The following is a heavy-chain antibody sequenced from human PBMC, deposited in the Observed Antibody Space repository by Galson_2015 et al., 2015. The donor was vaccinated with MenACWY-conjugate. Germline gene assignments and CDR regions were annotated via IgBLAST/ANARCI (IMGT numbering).Heavy chain of an antibody. CDR1: GFTFTGHD. J-gene: IGHJ6*03. Sequence: SLRLSCAVSGFTFTGHDFNWVRQAPGNGLEWLSYISKSGGTIYYADSVQGRFTISRDTTKTSLFLQMNSLTAGDTAVYYCARVATRIHQYYYYMDDWGKGTTVTVSS. V-gene: IGHV3-48*03. CDR2: ISKSGGTI. CDR3: ARVATRIHQYYYYMDD. D-gene: IGHD5-18*01.